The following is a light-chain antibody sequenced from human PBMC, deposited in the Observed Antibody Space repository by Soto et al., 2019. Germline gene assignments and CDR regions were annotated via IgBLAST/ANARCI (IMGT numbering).Light chain of an antibody. Sequence: AIQMTQSPSSLSASVGDRVTIACRASQGIRNELGWYQQKPGKAPKLLIYAASSLQTGVPSRFSGSGSGTDFTLTISSLQPEDFATYYCLQDYNYPRTFGQGTKVEVK. CDR3: LQDYNYPRT. CDR1: QGIRNE. CDR2: AAS. V-gene: IGKV1-6*01. J-gene: IGKJ1*01.